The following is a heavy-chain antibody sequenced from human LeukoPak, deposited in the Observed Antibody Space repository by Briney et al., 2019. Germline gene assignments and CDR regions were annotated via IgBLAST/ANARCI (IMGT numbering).Heavy chain of an antibody. J-gene: IGHJ6*03. D-gene: IGHD1-26*01. CDR2: ISAYNGNT. CDR3: ARAHVGANYYYYYMDV. V-gene: IGHV1-18*01. CDR1: GYTFTSYG. Sequence: ASVKVSCKASGYTFTSYGISWVRQAPGQGLEWMGWISAYNGNTNYAQKLQGRVTMTTDTSTSTAYMELRSLRSDDTAVYYCARAHVGANYYYYYMDVWGQGTLVTVSS.